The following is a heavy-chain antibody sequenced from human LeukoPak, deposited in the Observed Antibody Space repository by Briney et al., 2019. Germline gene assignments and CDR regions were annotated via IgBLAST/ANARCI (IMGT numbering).Heavy chain of an antibody. D-gene: IGHD6-6*01. CDR2: IKEDGSEK. V-gene: IGHV3-7*01. CDR3: AREELGSSSSGFDY. Sequence: PGGSLRLSCVASGFIFSSYSMSWVRQAPGKGLEWVANIKEDGSEKYYVDSVKGRFTISRDNAKNSLYLQMNSLRAEDTAVYYCAREELGSSSSGFDYWGQGTLVTVSS. J-gene: IGHJ4*02. CDR1: GFIFSSYS.